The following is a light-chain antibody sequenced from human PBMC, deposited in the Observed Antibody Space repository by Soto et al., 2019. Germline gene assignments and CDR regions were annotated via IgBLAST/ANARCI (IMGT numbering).Light chain of an antibody. CDR2: WAS. V-gene: IGKV4-1*01. CDR1: QSVLYSSNNKNY. CDR3: QQYYSVPVT. Sequence: DIVLTQSPDSLAVSLGERATINCESSQSVLYSSNNKNYLAWYQQRPGQSPRLLISWASTRESGVPDRFSGSGSGTDFTLTISSLQAEDVAVYYCQQYYSVPVTFGGETKVEIK. J-gene: IGKJ4*01.